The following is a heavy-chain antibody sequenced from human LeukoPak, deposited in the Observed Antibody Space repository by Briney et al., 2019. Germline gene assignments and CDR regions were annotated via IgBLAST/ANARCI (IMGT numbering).Heavy chain of an antibody. CDR2: VNTDGGAT. V-gene: IGHV3-74*01. CDR1: GFAFSSNW. D-gene: IGHD3-16*01. J-gene: IGHJ4*02. Sequence: GGSLSLSCAASGFAFSSNWMHWVRQAPGKGLVWVSYVNTDGGATTYADSVKGRFTTSRDNAKNTLYLQMNSLRAEDTAVYYCARGGQGAVDYWGQGTLVTVSS. CDR3: ARGGQGAVDY.